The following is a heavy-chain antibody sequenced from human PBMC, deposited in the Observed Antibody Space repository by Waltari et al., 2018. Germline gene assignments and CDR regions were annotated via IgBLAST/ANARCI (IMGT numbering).Heavy chain of an antibody. Sequence: QVQLQESGPGLVKPSATLSLTCTVSGYSISSGYYWGWIRRPPGKGLEWIGSIYHSGSTYYNPSLKSRVTISVDTSKNQFSLKLSSVTAADTAVYYCARDHVVVVAADYFDYWGQGTLVTVSS. CDR1: GYSISSGYY. D-gene: IGHD2-15*01. J-gene: IGHJ4*02. CDR3: ARDHVVVVAADYFDY. CDR2: IYHSGST. V-gene: IGHV4-38-2*02.